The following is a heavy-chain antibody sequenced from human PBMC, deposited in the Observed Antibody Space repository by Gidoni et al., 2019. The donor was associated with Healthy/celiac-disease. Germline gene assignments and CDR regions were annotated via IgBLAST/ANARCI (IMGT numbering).Heavy chain of an antibody. CDR2: IYHSGST. J-gene: IGHJ5*02. V-gene: IGHV4-4*02. D-gene: IGHD3-3*01. CDR1: GGSISSSNW. Sequence: QVQLQESGPGLVKPSGTLSLTCAVSGGSISSSNWWSWVRQPPGKGLEWIGEIYHSGSTNYNPSLKSRVTISVDKSKNQFSLKLSSVTAADTAVYYCARERRDFWSGYRSLSENWFDPWGQGTLVTVSS. CDR3: ARERRDFWSGYRSLSENWFDP.